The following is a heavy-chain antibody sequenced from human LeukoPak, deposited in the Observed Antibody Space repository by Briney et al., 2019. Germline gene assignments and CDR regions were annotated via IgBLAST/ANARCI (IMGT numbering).Heavy chain of an antibody. CDR1: GFPVRDNY. D-gene: IGHD1-7*01. J-gene: IGHJ3*02. CDR3: ARTIEGTSLYDAFDI. V-gene: IGHV3-53*01. Sequence: PGGSLRLSCAASGFPVRDNYMGWVRQAPGKGLEWVSVIYPGGNPYYPDSVKGRFTISRDDSKNTLYLQLNGLRAEDTAMYYCARTIEGTSLYDAFDIWGQGTTVTVSS. CDR2: IYPGGNP.